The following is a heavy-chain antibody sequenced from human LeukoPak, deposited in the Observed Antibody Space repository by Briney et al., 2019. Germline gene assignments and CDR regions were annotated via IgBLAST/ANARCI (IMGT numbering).Heavy chain of an antibody. D-gene: IGHD3-10*01. CDR3: ARDRRALWFGESDDAFDI. CDR2: INPNSGGT. J-gene: IGHJ3*02. Sequence: ASVKVSCKASGYTFTGYYMHWVRQAPGQGLEWMGWINPNSGGTNSAQKFQGRVTITTDESTSTAYMELSSLRSEDTAVYYCARDRRALWFGESDDAFDIWGQGTMVTVSS. V-gene: IGHV1-2*02. CDR1: GYTFTGYY.